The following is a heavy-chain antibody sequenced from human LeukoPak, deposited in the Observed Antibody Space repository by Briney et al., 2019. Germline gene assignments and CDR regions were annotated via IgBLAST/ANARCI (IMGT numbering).Heavy chain of an antibody. Sequence: PGGSLRLSCAASGFTFSSYVMSWVRQAPGKGLEWVSGITGSGGSTYYADSVKGRFTISRDNSKNTLYLQMNSLRAEDTAVYYCAKAVGSFDFAFGYWGQGTLVTVSS. CDR1: GFTFSSYV. J-gene: IGHJ4*02. CDR3: AKAVGSFDFAFGY. D-gene: IGHD3-16*01. CDR2: ITGSGGST. V-gene: IGHV3-23*01.